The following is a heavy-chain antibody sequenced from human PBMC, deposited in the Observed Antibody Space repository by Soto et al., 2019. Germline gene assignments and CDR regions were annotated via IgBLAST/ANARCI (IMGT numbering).Heavy chain of an antibody. CDR1: GGTFSNYG. V-gene: IGHV1-69*01. D-gene: IGHD3-22*01. Sequence: QVQLVQSGAEVKKPGSSVKVSCQASGGTFSNYGISWVRQAPGQGLEWMGGIIPMFGTANYAQKFQDRVTCTTDESTSTAYMGLRSLTSEDTAVYYCARDSYPYYESSGSNYWAWWYFDLWGRGTLVTVSS. CDR2: IIPMFGTA. J-gene: IGHJ2*01. CDR3: ARDSYPYYESSGSNYWAWWYFDL.